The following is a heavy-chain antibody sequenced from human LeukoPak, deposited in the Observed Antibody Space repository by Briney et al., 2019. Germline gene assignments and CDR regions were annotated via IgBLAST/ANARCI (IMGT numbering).Heavy chain of an antibody. CDR1: GGSISSYY. CDR2: INYSGST. Sequence: SETLSLTCTVSGGSISSYYWSWIRQPPGKGLEWIGYINYSGSTNYNPSLKSRVTISVDTSKNQFSLKLSSVTAADTAVYYCARGPYGMDVWGQGTTVTVSS. V-gene: IGHV4-59*01. J-gene: IGHJ6*02. CDR3: ARGPYGMDV.